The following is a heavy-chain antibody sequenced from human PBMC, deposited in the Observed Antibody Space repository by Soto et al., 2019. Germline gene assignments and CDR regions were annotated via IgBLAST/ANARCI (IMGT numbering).Heavy chain of an antibody. D-gene: IGHD2-15*01. CDR2: MWYDGLRQ. Sequence: GGSLRLSCVGSGFTLNNYGVHWVRQAPGKGLEWVALMWYDGLRQTYLDSVRGRFTVSRDSSTNTIYLQMNSLRVEDTGNYFCVKESTPPFFDYWGQGTPVTVSS. V-gene: IGHV3-33*03. CDR3: VKESTPPFFDY. CDR1: GFTLNNYG. J-gene: IGHJ4*02.